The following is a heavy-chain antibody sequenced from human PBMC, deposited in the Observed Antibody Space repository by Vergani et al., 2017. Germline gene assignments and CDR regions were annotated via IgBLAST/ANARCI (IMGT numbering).Heavy chain of an antibody. D-gene: IGHD2-21*01. CDR3: ARAPRDTDFFDY. J-gene: IGHJ4*02. CDR1: GFTFSSYA. CDR2: ISYDGSNK. V-gene: IGHV3-30*04. Sequence: QVQLVESGGGVVQPGRSLRLSCAASGFTFSSYAMHWVRQAPGKGLEWVAVISYDGSNKYYADSVKGRFTISRDNAKNSLYLQMNSLRAEDTAVYYCARAPRDTDFFDYWGQGTLVTVSS.